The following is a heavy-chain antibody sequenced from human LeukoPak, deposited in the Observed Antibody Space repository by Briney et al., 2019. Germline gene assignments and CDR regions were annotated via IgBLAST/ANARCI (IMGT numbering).Heavy chain of an antibody. CDR3: ACGGYSSSSHAFDI. V-gene: IGHV3-33*08. CDR2: IWYGGSNK. D-gene: IGHD6-6*01. CDR1: GFTFSSYG. J-gene: IGHJ3*02. Sequence: GGSLRLSCAASGFTFSSYGMHWVRQAPGKGLEWVAVIWYGGSNKYYADSVKGRFTISRDNSKNTLYLQMNSLRAEDTAVYYCACGGYSSSSHAFDIWGQGTMVTVSS.